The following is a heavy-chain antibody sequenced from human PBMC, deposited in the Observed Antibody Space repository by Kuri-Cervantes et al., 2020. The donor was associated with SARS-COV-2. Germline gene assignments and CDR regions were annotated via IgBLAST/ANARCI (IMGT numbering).Heavy chain of an antibody. Sequence: GGSLRLSCAASGFTFSSYWMSWVRQAPGKGLEWVSAISGSGGSTYYADSVKGRFTISRDNSKNTLYLQMNSLRAEDTAVYYCAKDLTFVVAAPAVIRATKALPITWGQGTLVTVSS. V-gene: IGHV3-23*01. D-gene: IGHD2-2*02. CDR1: GFTFSSYW. CDR2: ISGSGGST. J-gene: IGHJ5*02. CDR3: AKDLTFVVAAPAVIRATKALPIT.